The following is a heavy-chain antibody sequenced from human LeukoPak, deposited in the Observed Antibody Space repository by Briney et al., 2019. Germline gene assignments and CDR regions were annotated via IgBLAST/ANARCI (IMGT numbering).Heavy chain of an antibody. CDR3: ARSVQYYYDSSGYHPYYFDY. CDR2: IYYSGST. CDR1: GGSISSYY. D-gene: IGHD3-22*01. V-gene: IGHV4-59*01. J-gene: IGHJ4*02. Sequence: WETLSLTCTVSGGSISSYYWSWIRQPPGKGLEWIGYIYYSGSTNYNPSLKSRVTISVDTSKNQFSLKLSSVTAADTAVYYCARSVQYYYDSSGYHPYYFDYWGQGTLVTVSS.